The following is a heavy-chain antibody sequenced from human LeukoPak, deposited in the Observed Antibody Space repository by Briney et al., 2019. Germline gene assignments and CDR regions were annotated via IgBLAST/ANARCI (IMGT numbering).Heavy chain of an antibody. D-gene: IGHD6-13*01. CDR3: ARHGDGSSSWYKTRGYYFDY. J-gene: IGHJ4*02. Sequence: SETLSLTCTVSGGSISSGGYYWSWIRQHPGKGLEWIGYIYYSGSTYYNPSLKSRVTISVDTSKNQFSLKLSSVTAADTAVYYCARHGDGSSSWYKTRGYYFDYWGQGTLVTVSS. CDR2: IYYSGST. CDR1: GGSISSGGYY. V-gene: IGHV4-31*03.